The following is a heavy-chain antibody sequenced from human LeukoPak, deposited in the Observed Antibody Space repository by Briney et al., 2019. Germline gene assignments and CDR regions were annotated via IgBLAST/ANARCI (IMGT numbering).Heavy chain of an antibody. J-gene: IGHJ4*02. CDR2: IKSKTQSETT. CDR3: IRYLAS. CDR1: GFTFSDAW. V-gene: IGHV3-15*01. Sequence: KTGGSLRPSCAASGFTFSDAWMSWVRQAPGKGLEWVGHIKSKTQSETTDYAPPVQGRFSISRDDSENTLYLQLNSLKIEDTAVYYCIRYLASWGQGTLVTVSS.